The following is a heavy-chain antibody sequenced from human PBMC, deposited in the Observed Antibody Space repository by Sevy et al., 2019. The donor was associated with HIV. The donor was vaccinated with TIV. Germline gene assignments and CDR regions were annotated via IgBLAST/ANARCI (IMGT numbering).Heavy chain of an antibody. Sequence: GGSLRLSCAASGFTFRTYWMSWVRQAPGKGLEWVANINQDGSEKYYVDSVKGRLTISRVNAKNSLYLQINSLRAEDTTIYYCAGRRWNYGFDFWGRGTMVTVSS. V-gene: IGHV3-7*01. J-gene: IGHJ3*01. CDR1: GFTFRTYW. D-gene: IGHD1-1*01. CDR2: INQDGSEK. CDR3: AGRRWNYGFDF.